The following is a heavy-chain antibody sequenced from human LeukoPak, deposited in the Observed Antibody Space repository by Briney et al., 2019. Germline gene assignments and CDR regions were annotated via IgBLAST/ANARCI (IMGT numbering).Heavy chain of an antibody. D-gene: IGHD3-9*01. J-gene: IGHJ4*02. CDR3: ARDLLALRYSRVVGY. V-gene: IGHV3-33*01. Sequence: GGSLRLSCAASGFTFSSYGMHWVRQAPGNGLEWVAVIWYDGSNKYYADSVKGRFTISRDNSKNTLYLQMNSLRAEDTAVYYCARDLLALRYSRVVGYWGQGTLVTVSS. CDR2: IWYDGSNK. CDR1: GFTFSSYG.